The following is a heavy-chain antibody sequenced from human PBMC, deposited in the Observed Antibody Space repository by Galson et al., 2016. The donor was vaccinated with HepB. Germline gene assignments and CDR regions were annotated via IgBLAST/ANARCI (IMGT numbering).Heavy chain of an antibody. V-gene: IGHV3-30-3*01. D-gene: IGHD5/OR15-5a*01. CDR1: GFDFSDSS. CDR2: VSFDGRKT. J-gene: IGHJ5*02. Sequence: SLRLSCAGSGFDFSDSSIHWVRQSPGKGLEWVAGVSFDGRKTYYADSVKGRFTISRDSSKKTVYLQMNSLRSKDTAVDYCTRAAAGRTASTTLAWGQGLRVTVSS. CDR3: TRAAAGRTASTTLA.